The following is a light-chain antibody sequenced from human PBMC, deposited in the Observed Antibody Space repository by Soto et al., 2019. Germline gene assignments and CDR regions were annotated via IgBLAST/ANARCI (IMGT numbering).Light chain of an antibody. CDR1: PGISSY. CDR3: QQYYSYPLT. J-gene: IGKJ4*01. Sequence: AIRMTQSPSSFSASTGDRVTINCRASPGISSYLAWYQQKPGKAPKLLIYAASTLQSGVPSRFSGSGSGTDFTLTISCLQSEDFATYYCQQYYSYPLTFGGGTKVDIK. V-gene: IGKV1-8*01. CDR2: AAS.